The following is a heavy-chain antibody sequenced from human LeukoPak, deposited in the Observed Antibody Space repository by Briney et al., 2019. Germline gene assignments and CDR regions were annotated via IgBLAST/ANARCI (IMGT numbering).Heavy chain of an antibody. V-gene: IGHV4-59*01. D-gene: IGHD3-22*01. CDR1: GGSISSYY. CDR2: IYYSGST. Sequence: SETLSLTCTVSGGSISSYYWSWIRQPPGKGLEWIGYIYYSGSTNYNPSLKSRVTISVDTYKNQFSLKLSSVTASDPAVYYCARVGYYDSSGFFDYWGQGTLVTVSS. J-gene: IGHJ4*02. CDR3: ARVGYYDSSGFFDY.